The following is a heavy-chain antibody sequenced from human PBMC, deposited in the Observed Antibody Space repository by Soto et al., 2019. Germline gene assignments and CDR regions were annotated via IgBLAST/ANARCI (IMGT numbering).Heavy chain of an antibody. CDR1: GGTFSSYA. Sequence: QVQLVQSGAVVKKPGSSVKVSCKASGGTFSSYAISWVRQAPGQGLEWMGGIIPSCGTANYAQKFQGRVTITADESTSTAYMELSSLRSEDTAVYYCARDSGGATVAFGMDVWGQGTTVTVSS. CDR3: ARDSGGATVAFGMDV. V-gene: IGHV1-69*01. J-gene: IGHJ6*02. D-gene: IGHD4-17*01. CDR2: IIPSCGTA.